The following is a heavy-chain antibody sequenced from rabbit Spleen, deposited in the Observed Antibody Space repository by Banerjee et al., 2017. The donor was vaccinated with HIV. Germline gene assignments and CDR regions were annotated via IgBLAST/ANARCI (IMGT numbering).Heavy chain of an antibody. CDR1: GFSFSSGYD. CDR2: INIVTYKA. Sequence: QEQLVESGGGLVKPGASLTLICTASGFSFSSGYDMSWVRQAPGKGLEWIGFINIVTYKAVYATWAKGRFTISRTSSTTVTLQMTSLTAADTATYFCAISSPGSSYGFNLWGPGTLVTVS. J-gene: IGHJ4*01. D-gene: IGHD8-1*01. V-gene: IGHV1S45*01. CDR3: AISSPGSSYGFNL.